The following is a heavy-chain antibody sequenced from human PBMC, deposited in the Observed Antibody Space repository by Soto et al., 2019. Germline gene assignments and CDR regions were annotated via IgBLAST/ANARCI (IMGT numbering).Heavy chain of an antibody. D-gene: IGHD4-17*01. Sequence: EVQLVESGGGLVHPGESLRLSCEASGFTFSNNWMAWVRQTPGGGLEWVANIKHDGSETYFLGSVNGRFTISRDNTKNSVFLQMGSLTVEDTAVYYCAREKRANGVFDYWGQGTRVTVSS. V-gene: IGHV3-7*01. CDR2: IKHDGSET. CDR3: AREKRANGVFDY. J-gene: IGHJ4*02. CDR1: GFTFSNNW.